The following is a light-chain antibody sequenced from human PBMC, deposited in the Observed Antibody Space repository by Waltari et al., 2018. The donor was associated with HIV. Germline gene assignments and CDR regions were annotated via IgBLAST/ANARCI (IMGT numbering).Light chain of an antibody. J-gene: IGKJ1*01. Sequence: DIVMTQSPDSLAVSLGDRATFHCTPSHCVLYHSNHNNYLAWYQQKPGQPPTLLIYGASIRESGVPDRFSGSGSVTDFTLTISSLQAEDVAIYYCQQYYSNPWTFGQGTKVEIK. CDR2: GAS. CDR1: HCVLYHSNHNNY. CDR3: QQYYSNPWT. V-gene: IGKV4-1*01.